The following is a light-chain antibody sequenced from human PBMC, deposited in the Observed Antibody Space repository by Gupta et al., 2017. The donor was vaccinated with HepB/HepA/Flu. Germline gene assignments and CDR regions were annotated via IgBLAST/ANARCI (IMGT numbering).Light chain of an antibody. V-gene: IGKV4-1*01. CDR3: QQQVKTPFT. Sequence: DIVMTQSPYSLAVSLGERASVNCKSSQSVFYNSNNYLAWYQQKPGQPPKLLLYWASTREYGVPDRFSGRGYGTDFTLSISSRQAEDVAVYYCQQQVKTPFTFGHGTNVDIK. J-gene: IGKJ3*01. CDR2: WAS. CDR1: QSVFYNSNNY.